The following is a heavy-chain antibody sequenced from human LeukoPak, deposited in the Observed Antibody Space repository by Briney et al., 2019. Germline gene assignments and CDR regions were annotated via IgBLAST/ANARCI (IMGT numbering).Heavy chain of an antibody. J-gene: IGHJ4*02. V-gene: IGHV3-23*01. CDR3: AKERPDYGDFDF. Sequence: PGGSLRLSCAASGFTFNNYAMSWVRQAPGKGLEWVSGISGSGGNTYYADSVKGRFTISRDNSKNTVYLEMNSLRAEDTAVYFCAKERPDYGDFDFWGQGTLVTVSS. CDR2: ISGSGGNT. CDR1: GFTFNNYA. D-gene: IGHD4-17*01.